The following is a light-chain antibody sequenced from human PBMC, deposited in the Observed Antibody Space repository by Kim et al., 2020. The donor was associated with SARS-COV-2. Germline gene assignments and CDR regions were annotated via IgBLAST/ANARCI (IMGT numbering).Light chain of an antibody. CDR2: GAS. CDR1: QSVRTN. V-gene: IGKV3-15*01. Sequence: SVSPGERATVSCRASQSVRTNLVWYQQKSGQAPRLLMHGASTRATGIPARFSGSGSGTEFTLTINSLQSEDFAVYYCQQYNEWPLTFGGGTKV. J-gene: IGKJ4*01. CDR3: QQYNEWPLT.